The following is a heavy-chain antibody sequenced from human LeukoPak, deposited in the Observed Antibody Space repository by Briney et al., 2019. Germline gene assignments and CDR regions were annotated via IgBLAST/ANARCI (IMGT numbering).Heavy chain of an antibody. CDR1: GGTFSSYT. CDR2: IIPILGIA. J-gene: IGHJ6*02. CDR3: AREGDGYNPYYYYYGMDV. V-gene: IGHV1-69*04. Sequence: SVKVSCKASGGTFSSYTISWVRQAPGQGLEWMGRIIPILGIANYAQKFQGRVTITADKSTSTAYMELSSLRSEDTAVYYCAREGDGYNPYYYYYGMDVWGQGTTVTVS. D-gene: IGHD5-24*01.